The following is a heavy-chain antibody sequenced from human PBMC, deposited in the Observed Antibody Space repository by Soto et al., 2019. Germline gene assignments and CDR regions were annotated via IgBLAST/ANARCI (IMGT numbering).Heavy chain of an antibody. CDR3: ARSPTTTPPWFDP. D-gene: IGHD4-17*01. V-gene: IGHV3-21*01. Sequence: AGSLRLSCAASGFTFSTAWINWVRQAPGKGLEWVSSVSSSSSYIYYADSVKGRFTISRDNAKNSLYLQMNSLRAEDTAVYYCARSPTTTPPWFDPWGQGTLVTVSS. J-gene: IGHJ5*02. CDR2: VSSSSSYI. CDR1: GFTFSTAW.